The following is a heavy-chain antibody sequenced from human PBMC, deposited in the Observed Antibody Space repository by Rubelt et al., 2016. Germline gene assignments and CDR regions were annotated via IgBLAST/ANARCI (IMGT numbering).Heavy chain of an antibody. CDR1: GGSISSSSYY. J-gene: IGHJ4*02. D-gene: IGHD6-13*01. V-gene: IGHV4-39*07. Sequence: QLQLQESGPGLVKPSETLSLTCTVSGGSISSSSYYWGWIRQPPGKGLEWIGSGSTYYNPSLKSLVSISVDTSKNQFSLKLSSVTAADTAVYYCARGVLSYSSRWYTNSHFDYWGQGTLVTVSS. CDR3: ARGVLSYSSRWYTNSHFDY. CDR2: SGST.